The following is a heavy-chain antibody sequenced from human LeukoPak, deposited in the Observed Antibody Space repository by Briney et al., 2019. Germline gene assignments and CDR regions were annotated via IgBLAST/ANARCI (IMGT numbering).Heavy chain of an antibody. D-gene: IGHD2-2*01. Sequence: GGSLRLSCAASGFSFSGYWMSWVRQAPGKGLEWVAVISYDGSNKYYADSVKGRFTISRDNSKNTLYLQMNSLRAEDTAVYYSARDRDCSSTSCYYYYYYGMDVWGQGTTVTVSS. CDR1: GFSFSGYW. CDR2: ISYDGSNK. J-gene: IGHJ6*02. V-gene: IGHV3-30-3*01. CDR3: ARDRDCSSTSCYYYYYYGMDV.